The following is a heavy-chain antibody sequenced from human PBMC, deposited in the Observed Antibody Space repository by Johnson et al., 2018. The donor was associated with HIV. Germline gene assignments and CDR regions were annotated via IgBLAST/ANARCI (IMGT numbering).Heavy chain of an antibody. CDR2: ISYSGSST. Sequence: VKLVESGGGLVQPGGSLRLSCAASGFTFSFDSHAINWVRQAPGKGLQWVSAISYSGSSTYYADSVKGRFTISRDNSRSTVYLHMINLRADDTALYYCAREISRYYYDYAAFDLWGQGTTVTVSS. CDR1: GFTFSFDSHA. V-gene: IGHV3-23*04. CDR3: AREISRYYYDYAAFDL. J-gene: IGHJ3*01. D-gene: IGHD3-22*01.